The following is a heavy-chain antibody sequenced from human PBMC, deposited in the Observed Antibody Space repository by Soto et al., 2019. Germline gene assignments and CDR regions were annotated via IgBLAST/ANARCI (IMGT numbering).Heavy chain of an antibody. CDR1: GGSMISYY. D-gene: IGHD2-21*02. CDR3: ARDLWGYCGTDCYPLDV. CDR2: IYYSGST. J-gene: IGHJ6*02. Sequence: PSETLSLTCTVSGGSMISYYWSWIRQPPGKGLGWIGYIYYSGSTNYNPSLKSRVTISVDTSKNQFSLKLSSVTAADTAVYYCARDLWGYCGTDCYPLDVWGQGTTVTVSS. V-gene: IGHV4-59*01.